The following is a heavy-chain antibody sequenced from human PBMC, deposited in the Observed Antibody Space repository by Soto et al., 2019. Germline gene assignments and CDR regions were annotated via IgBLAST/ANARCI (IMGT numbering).Heavy chain of an antibody. CDR3: AKDRHRRVRVSPASGGWFFGL. D-gene: IGHD2-15*01. CDR1: GYTFSEYG. CDR2: ISPYNGET. J-gene: IGHJ2*01. V-gene: IGHV1-18*01. Sequence: QVQLVQSGAEVKRPGASVKVSCKASGYTFSEYGISWVRQAPGQGLEWMGWISPYNGETSFPQNDDGRLTLAADTSTNTAYMDLRSLRSDDTAVYYCAKDRHRRVRVSPASGGWFFGLWGPGTLVTVSS.